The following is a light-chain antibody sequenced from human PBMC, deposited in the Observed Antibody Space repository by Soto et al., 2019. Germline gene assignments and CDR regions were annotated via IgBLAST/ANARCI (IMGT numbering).Light chain of an antibody. Sequence: DIQMTQSPSTLSASIGDRVTITCRASQSISSWLAWYQQKPGKPPKLLVFDASSLESGVPSRFSGSGSGTEFTLTISRLQPDDFATYYCQQYNSYPLTFGRGTKVEIK. CDR1: QSISSW. V-gene: IGKV1-5*01. CDR2: DAS. J-gene: IGKJ1*01. CDR3: QQYNSYPLT.